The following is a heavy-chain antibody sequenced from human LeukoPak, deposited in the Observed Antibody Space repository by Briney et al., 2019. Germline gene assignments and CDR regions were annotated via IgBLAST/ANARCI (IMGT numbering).Heavy chain of an antibody. CDR3: AKGHYDNSGPAY. Sequence: GGSLRLSCAASGFTFSNYGMHWVRQAPGKGLEWVAVISYDGSNKYYADSVKGRFTISRDNSKNTLYLQMNSLRAEDTAVYSYAKGHYDNSGPAYWGQGTLVTVSS. CDR1: GFTFSNYG. CDR2: ISYDGSNK. D-gene: IGHD3-22*01. V-gene: IGHV3-30*18. J-gene: IGHJ4*02.